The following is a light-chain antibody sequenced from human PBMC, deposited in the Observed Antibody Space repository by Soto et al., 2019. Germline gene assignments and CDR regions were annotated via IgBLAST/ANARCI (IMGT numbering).Light chain of an antibody. CDR2: DVS. CDR1: SSDVGGYNY. J-gene: IGLJ1*01. V-gene: IGLV2-11*01. Sequence: QSALTQPRSLSGSPGQSVTISCTGTSSDVGGYNYVSWYQQHPGKAPKLMIYDVSKRPSAVPDRFSGSKSGNTASLTISGLQAEDEADYYCCSYAGSYTYVFGTGTKLTVL. CDR3: CSYAGSYTYV.